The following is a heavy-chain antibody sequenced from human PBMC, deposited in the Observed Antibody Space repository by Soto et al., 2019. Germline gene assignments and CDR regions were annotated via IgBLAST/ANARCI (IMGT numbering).Heavy chain of an antibody. CDR1: GFTFSSYA. D-gene: IGHD3-3*01. CDR2: ISGSGGST. Sequence: EVQLLESGGGLVQPGGSLRLSCAASGFTFSSYAMSWVRQAPGTGLEWVSAISGSGGSTYYADSVKGRFTSSRDNSKNSLYLKINSLRAEDTAGYYCGKSTVRFLFDYWGQGTLVAFSS. J-gene: IGHJ4*02. V-gene: IGHV3-23*01. CDR3: GKSTVRFLFDY.